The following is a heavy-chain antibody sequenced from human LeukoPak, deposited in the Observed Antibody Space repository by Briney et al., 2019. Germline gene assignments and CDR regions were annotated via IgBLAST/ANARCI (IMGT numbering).Heavy chain of an antibody. V-gene: IGHV4-59*12. CDR2: LYFSGST. D-gene: IGHD3-9*01. CDR1: GASISTYY. Sequence: SETLSLTCSVSGASISTYYWSWIRQPPGKGLEWIGYLYFSGSTNYNPSLKSRVTISADTSKNQFSLKLSSVTAADTAVYYCARRGDDILTGYYYFDYWGQGTLVTVSS. J-gene: IGHJ4*02. CDR3: ARRGDDILTGYYYFDY.